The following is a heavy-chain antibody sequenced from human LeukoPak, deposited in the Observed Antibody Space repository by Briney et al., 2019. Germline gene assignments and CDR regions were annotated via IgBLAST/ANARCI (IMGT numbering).Heavy chain of an antibody. CDR1: GYTFTCYY. D-gene: IGHD3-22*01. J-gene: IGHJ4*02. CDR3: ARGLRYYDSSHSYYFDY. CDR2: INPNSGGT. V-gene: IGHV1-2*02. Sequence: GASVKVSCKASGYTFTCYYMHWVRQAPGQGLEWMGWINPNSGGTNYAQKFQGRVTMTRDTSVSTAYMELSRLRPDDTAVYYCARGLRYYDSSHSYYFDYWGQGTLVTVSS.